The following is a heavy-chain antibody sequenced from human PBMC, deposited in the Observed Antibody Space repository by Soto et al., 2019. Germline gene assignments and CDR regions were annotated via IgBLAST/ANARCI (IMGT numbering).Heavy chain of an antibody. CDR1: GFTFSDYY. CDR3: ARVETPYYYDSSGPFDY. J-gene: IGHJ4*02. CDR2: ISSSGSTI. D-gene: IGHD3-22*01. Sequence: PGGSLRLSCAASGFTFSDYYMSWIRQAPGKGLEWVSYISSSGSTIYYADSVKGRFTISRDNAKNSLYLQMNSLRAEDTAVYYCARVETPYYYDSSGPFDYWGQGTLVTVSS. V-gene: IGHV3-11*01.